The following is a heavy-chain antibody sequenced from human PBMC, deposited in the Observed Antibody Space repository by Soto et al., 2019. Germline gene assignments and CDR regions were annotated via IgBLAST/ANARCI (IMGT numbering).Heavy chain of an antibody. CDR1: GYTFSAYY. CDR3: SRSWWGTDRLLAYNWLDP. D-gene: IGHD2-8*02. V-gene: IGHV1-46*03. J-gene: IGHJ5*02. Sequence: ASVKVSCKTSGYTFSAYYTHWVRQAPGQGLEWMGLINPSGGSTTYAQQFQGRVTMTTDTFTSTFYMELSSLRSEDTAVYYCSRSWWGTDRLLAYNWLDPWGQGSLVTVSS. CDR2: INPSGGST.